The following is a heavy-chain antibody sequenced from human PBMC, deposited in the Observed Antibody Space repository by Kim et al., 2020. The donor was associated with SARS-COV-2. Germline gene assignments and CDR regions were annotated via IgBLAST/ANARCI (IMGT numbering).Heavy chain of an antibody. V-gene: IGHV3-23*01. D-gene: IGHD3-10*01. Sequence: ADSGKGRFTISRDNSKITMYLQMNIRRVEDTAVYYCAKDDPDYYGSGSAYWGQGTLVTVSS. CDR3: AKDDPDYYGSGSAY. J-gene: IGHJ4*02.